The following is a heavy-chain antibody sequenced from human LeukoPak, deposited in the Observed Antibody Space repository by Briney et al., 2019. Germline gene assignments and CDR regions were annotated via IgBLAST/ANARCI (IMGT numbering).Heavy chain of an antibody. Sequence: GGTLRLSCAASGFTFSSYGMSWVRQAPGKGLEWVSAISGSGGSTYYADSVKGRFTISRDNSKNTLYLQMNSLRAEDTAVYYCAKGGRLSFDYWGQGTLVTVSS. J-gene: IGHJ4*02. V-gene: IGHV3-23*01. CDR1: GFTFSSYG. CDR2: ISGSGGST. CDR3: AKGGRLSFDY. D-gene: IGHD1-26*01.